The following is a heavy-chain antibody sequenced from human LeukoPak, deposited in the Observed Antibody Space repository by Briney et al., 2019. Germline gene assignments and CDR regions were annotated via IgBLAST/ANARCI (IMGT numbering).Heavy chain of an antibody. J-gene: IGHJ5*02. CDR3: AREPYYYGSGSHMGNWFDP. CDR1: GSTFSSYS. CDR2: ISSSSSTI. D-gene: IGHD3-10*01. V-gene: IGHV3-48*01. Sequence: PGGSLRLSCAASGSTFSSYSMNWVRQAPGKGLEWVSYISSSSSTIYYADSVKGRFTISRDNAKNSLYLQMNSLRAEDTAVYYCAREPYYYGSGSHMGNWFDPWGQGTLVTVSS.